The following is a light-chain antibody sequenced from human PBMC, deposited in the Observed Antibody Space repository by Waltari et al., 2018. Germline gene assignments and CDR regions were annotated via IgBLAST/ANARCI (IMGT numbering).Light chain of an antibody. Sequence: QSVLTQPPSASGTPGQRVTISCSGGMSNIGDNTVNWYQQVPGTPPKLPICSHNPRPSGVPHRFSGSISGTSASLAISGLQAEDEADYYCSAWDDRLNGYVFGTGTKVTVL. CDR2: SHN. V-gene: IGLV1-44*01. CDR1: MSNIGDNT. CDR3: SAWDDRLNGYV. J-gene: IGLJ1*01.